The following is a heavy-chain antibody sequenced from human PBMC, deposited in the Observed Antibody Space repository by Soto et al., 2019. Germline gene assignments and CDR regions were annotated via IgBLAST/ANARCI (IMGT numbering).Heavy chain of an antibody. Sequence: PGGSLRLSCAASGFTFSSYAMSWVRQAPGKGLEWVSAISGSGGSTYYADSVKGRFTISRDNSKNTLYLQMNSLRAEDTAVYYCAKDLPETYYDYVWGSYRYPYFDYWGQGTLVTVSS. J-gene: IGHJ4*02. CDR1: GFTFSSYA. D-gene: IGHD3-16*02. CDR2: ISGSGGST. V-gene: IGHV3-23*01. CDR3: AKDLPETYYDYVWGSYRYPYFDY.